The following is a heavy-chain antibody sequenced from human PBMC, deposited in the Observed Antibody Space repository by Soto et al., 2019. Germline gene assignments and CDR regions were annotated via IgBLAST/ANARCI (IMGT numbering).Heavy chain of an antibody. V-gene: IGHV5-51*01. J-gene: IGHJ3*02. CDR3: ARTMLTGYYYDSSGYSAFDI. CDR2: IYPGDSDT. CDR1: GYSFTSYW. Sequence: GESLKISCRGSGYSFTSYWIGWVRQMPGKGLEWMGIIYPGDSDTRYSPSFQGQVTISADKSISTAYLQWSSLKASDTAMYYCARTMLTGYYYDSSGYSAFDIWGQGTMVTVSS. D-gene: IGHD3-22*01.